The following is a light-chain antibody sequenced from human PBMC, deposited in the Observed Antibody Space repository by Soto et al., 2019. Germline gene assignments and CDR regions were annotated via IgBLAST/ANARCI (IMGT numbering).Light chain of an antibody. V-gene: IGKV3-15*01. J-gene: IGKJ1*01. CDR1: QSVSTN. CDR2: GTS. Sequence: EVGMTQSPVTLSVSPGERATLSWRASQSVSTNLAWYQQKPGQAPRLLIHGTSTRATGIPARFSGSGSRTEFTLTISSLQSEDFGIYYCQQHDTWPRTFGQGTKVDNK. CDR3: QQHDTWPRT.